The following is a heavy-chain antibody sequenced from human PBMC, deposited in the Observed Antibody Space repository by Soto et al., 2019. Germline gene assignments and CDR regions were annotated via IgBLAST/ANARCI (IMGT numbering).Heavy chain of an antibody. J-gene: IGHJ4*02. Sequence: SGPTLVNPTQTLTLTCTFSWFSLSTSGVGVGWIRQPPGKALEWLALIYWNDDKRYSPSLKSRLTITKDTSKNQVVLTMTNMDPVDTATYYCAHRTHPMVDYDSSGDYFDYWGQGTLVTVSS. CDR1: WFSLSTSGVG. D-gene: IGHD3-22*01. CDR3: AHRTHPMVDYDSSGDYFDY. V-gene: IGHV2-5*01. CDR2: IYWNDDK.